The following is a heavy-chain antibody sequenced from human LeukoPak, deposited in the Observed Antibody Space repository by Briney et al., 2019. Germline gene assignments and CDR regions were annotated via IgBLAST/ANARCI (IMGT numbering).Heavy chain of an antibody. CDR3: AKDSKRWKMYYYEAGSYYFDD. V-gene: IGHV3-30*02. CDR2: IRYDGSNK. Sequence: PVGSLRLSCAAPGFTFISYGMHWVRQAPGKGLEWVAFIRYDGSNKYYADSVKGRFTISRDKSKKTLYLQMNSLRHEDTAVYYCAKDSKRWKMYYYEAGSYYFDDWGQGTRVTVSS. D-gene: IGHD3-10*01. J-gene: IGHJ4*02. CDR1: GFTFISYG.